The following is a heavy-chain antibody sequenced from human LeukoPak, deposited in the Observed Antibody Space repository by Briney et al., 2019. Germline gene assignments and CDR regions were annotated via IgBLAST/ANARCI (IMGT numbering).Heavy chain of an antibody. CDR1: GFTFSSFW. Sequence: GSLRLSCVASGFTFSSFWMNWVRQAPGKGLERVGTISPDGSEKYYVDSVKGRFTISRDNAKTSLYLQLNSLRADDTALYFCARGIVVVAGASDHFDYWGQGTLITVSS. D-gene: IGHD2-15*01. J-gene: IGHJ4*02. CDR2: ISPDGSEK. V-gene: IGHV3-7*01. CDR3: ARGIVVVAGASDHFDY.